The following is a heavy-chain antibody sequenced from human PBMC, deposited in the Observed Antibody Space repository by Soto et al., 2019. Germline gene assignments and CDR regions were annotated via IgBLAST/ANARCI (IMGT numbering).Heavy chain of an antibody. CDR1: GFTFSSYA. D-gene: IGHD3-3*01. Sequence: PGGSLRLSCAASGFTFSSYAMSLVRQAPGKGLEWVSAISGSGGSTNYADSVKGRFTISRDNAKNTLYLQMNSLRAEDTAVYYCARDPLRFLEWLPGHEYYYYGMDVWGQGTTVTVSS. CDR2: ISGSGGST. J-gene: IGHJ6*02. CDR3: ARDPLRFLEWLPGHEYYYYGMDV. V-gene: IGHV3-23*01.